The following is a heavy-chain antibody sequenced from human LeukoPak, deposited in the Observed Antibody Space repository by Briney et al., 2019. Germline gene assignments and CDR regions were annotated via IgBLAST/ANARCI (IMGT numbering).Heavy chain of an antibody. Sequence: SETLSLTCTVSGGSISSHYWSWIRQPPGKGLEWIGYIYYSGSTNYNPSLKSRVTLSVDTSKNQFSLKLSSVTAADTAVYYCAKRGPGTGWSFDYWGQGILITVSS. V-gene: IGHV4-59*11. CDR2: IYYSGST. D-gene: IGHD6-19*01. J-gene: IGHJ4*02. CDR3: AKRGPGTGWSFDY. CDR1: GGSISSHY.